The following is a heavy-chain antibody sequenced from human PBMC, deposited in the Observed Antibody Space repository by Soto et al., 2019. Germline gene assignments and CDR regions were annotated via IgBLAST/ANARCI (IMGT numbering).Heavy chain of an antibody. CDR3: AKDWPGTRTPGLDW. CDR1: GFTFSDYA. Sequence: EVQMLESGGDLVQPGGSLRLSCAPSGFTFSDYAMSWVRQAPGKGLEWVSSITKDGTATNYADPVKGRFTISRDNSRNTLYLQTNSLRAEDTALYYCAKDWPGTRTPGLDWWGLGTLATVSS. J-gene: IGHJ4*02. V-gene: IGHV3-23*01. CDR2: ITKDGTAT. D-gene: IGHD1-1*01.